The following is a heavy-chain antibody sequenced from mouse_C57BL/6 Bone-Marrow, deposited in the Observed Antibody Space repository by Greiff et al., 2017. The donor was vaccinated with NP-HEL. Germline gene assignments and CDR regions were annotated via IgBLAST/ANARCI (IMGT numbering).Heavy chain of an antibody. D-gene: IGHD1-1*01. V-gene: IGHV1-69*01. CDR1: GYTFTSYW. J-gene: IGHJ3*01. CDR2: IDPSDSYT. Sequence: QVQLKQPGAELVMPGASVKLSCKASGYTFTSYWMHWVKQRPGQGLEWIGEIDPSDSYTNYNQKFKGKSTLTVDKSSSTAYMQLSSLTSEDSAVYYCARSNYGRGGFAYWGQGTLVTVSA. CDR3: ARSNYGRGGFAY.